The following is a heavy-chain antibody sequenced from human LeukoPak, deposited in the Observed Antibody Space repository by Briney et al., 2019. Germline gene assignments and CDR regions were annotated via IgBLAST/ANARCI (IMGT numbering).Heavy chain of an antibody. CDR1: GGSISSSSYY. D-gene: IGHD2-15*01. V-gene: IGHV4-39*01. CDR3: ARQKSGGSCYSDY. CDR2: IYYSGST. J-gene: IGHJ4*02. Sequence: SETPSLTCTVSGGSISSSSYYWGWIRQPPGKGLEWIGSIYYSGSTYYNPPLKSRVTISVDTSKNQFSLKLSSVTAADTAVYYCARQKSGGSCYSDYWGQGTLVTVSS.